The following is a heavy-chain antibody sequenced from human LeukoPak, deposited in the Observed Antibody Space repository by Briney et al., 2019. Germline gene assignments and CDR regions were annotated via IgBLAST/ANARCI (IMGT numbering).Heavy chain of an antibody. Sequence: GGSLRLSCAASGFTFSSYSMNWVRQAPGKGLEWVSSIRSSSSYTYYADSVKGRFTISRDNAKNSLYLQMNSLRAEDTAVYYCARLYYDSSGSFAYWGQGTLVTVSS. J-gene: IGHJ4*02. D-gene: IGHD3-22*01. CDR1: GFTFSSYS. V-gene: IGHV3-21*01. CDR2: IRSSSSYT. CDR3: ARLYYDSSGSFAY.